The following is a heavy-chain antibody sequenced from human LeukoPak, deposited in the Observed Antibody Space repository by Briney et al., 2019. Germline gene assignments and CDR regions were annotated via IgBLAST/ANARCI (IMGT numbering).Heavy chain of an antibody. V-gene: IGHV3-30-3*01. Sequence: GALGLSFAGPGFTFSKYAMDWVRQAPGQGLEWVAVISYDGSKRYYADSVKGRFTISRDNSKNTLYLQMNSLRAEDTAVYYCARDLEAAPDYWGQGTLVTVSS. CDR1: GFTFSKYA. CDR3: ARDLEAAPDY. CDR2: ISYDGSKR. D-gene: IGHD6-13*01. J-gene: IGHJ4*02.